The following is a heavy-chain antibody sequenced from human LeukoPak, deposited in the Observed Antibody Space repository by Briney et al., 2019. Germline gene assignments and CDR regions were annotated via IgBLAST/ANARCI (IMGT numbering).Heavy chain of an antibody. D-gene: IGHD3-22*01. V-gene: IGHV2-5*01. CDR1: GFSLTTSGVG. J-gene: IGHJ4*02. CDR2: IYWNDHK. Sequence: SGPTLVKPTQTLTLTCTFSGFSLTTSGVGVGWIRQPPGKALEWHALIYWNDHKPYSPALRSRLTVTKDTSKNQVVLTMTNMDPVDTATYYCAHSYDTGGNYYSRFDNWGQGTLVTVSS. CDR3: AHSYDTGGNYYSRFDN.